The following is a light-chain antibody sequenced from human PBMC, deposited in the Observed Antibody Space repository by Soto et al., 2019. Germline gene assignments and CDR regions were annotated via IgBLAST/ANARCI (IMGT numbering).Light chain of an antibody. V-gene: IGKV3-11*01. CDR2: DAS. CDR3: QQGSDWPPIT. CDR1: QSVSSY. Sequence: EIVLTQSPATLSLSPGERATLSCRASQSVSSYLVWYQQKPGQAPRLLIYDASNRATGIPARSSGSGSGTDLTLTISSVEPEDFAVYYCQQGSDWPPITFGQGTRLEIK. J-gene: IGKJ5*01.